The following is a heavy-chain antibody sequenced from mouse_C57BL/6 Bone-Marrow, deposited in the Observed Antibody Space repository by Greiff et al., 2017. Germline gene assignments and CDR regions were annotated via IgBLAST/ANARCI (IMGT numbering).Heavy chain of an antibody. CDR2: IDPSDSYT. D-gene: IGHD2-4*01. J-gene: IGHJ2*01. CDR1: GYTFTSYW. Sequence: VQLQQSGAELVKPGASVKLSCKASGYTFTSYWMQGVKQRPGQGLEWIGEIDPSDSYTNYNQKFKGKATLTVDTSSSTAYMQLSSLTSEDSAVYYCAREGIYYDSYDYWGQGTTLTVSS. V-gene: IGHV1-50*01. CDR3: AREGIYYDSYDY.